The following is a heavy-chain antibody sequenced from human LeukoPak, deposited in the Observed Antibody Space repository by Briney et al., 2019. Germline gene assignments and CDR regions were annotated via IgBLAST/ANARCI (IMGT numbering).Heavy chain of an antibody. CDR1: GYTFTNYG. CDR3: ARAYSNSDYFDY. V-gene: IGHV1-18*01. Sequence: ASVKVSCKTSGYTFTNYGICWVRQAPGQGLEWMGWISPYNGNTYYAQRFQGRVTLTTDTSTSTAYMELRSLRSDDTAVYYCARAYSNSDYFDYWGQGTLVTVSS. D-gene: IGHD6-6*01. CDR2: ISPYNGNT. J-gene: IGHJ4*02.